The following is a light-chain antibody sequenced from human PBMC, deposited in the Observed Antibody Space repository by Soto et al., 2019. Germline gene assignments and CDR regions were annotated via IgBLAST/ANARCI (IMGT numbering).Light chain of an antibody. CDR1: SSDIGAYNY. CDR3: SSYGGNNNYVI. V-gene: IGLV2-8*01. CDR2: EVT. J-gene: IGLJ2*01. Sequence: QSVLTQPPSASGSPEQSVTISCSGTSSDIGAYNYVSWYQQHPGKAPKLLISEVTKRPSGVPDRFSGSKSGNTASLTVSGLQGDDEADYYCSSYGGNNNYVIFGGGTKLTVL.